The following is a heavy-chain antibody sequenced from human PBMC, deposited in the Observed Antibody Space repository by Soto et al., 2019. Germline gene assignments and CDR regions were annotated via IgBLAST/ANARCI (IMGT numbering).Heavy chain of an antibody. Sequence: EVQLLESGGGLVQPGGSLRLSCAASGFTFSNYVMSWVRQAPGKGLEWVSAMSGSGGSTYYADSVKGRFTISRDNSKNPVYLQMNSLRAEDTAVYYCAKEHTSAFAVHYMDVWGKGTTVTVSS. CDR1: GFTFSNYV. D-gene: IGHD3-10*02. CDR3: AKEHTSAFAVHYMDV. J-gene: IGHJ6*03. CDR2: MSGSGGST. V-gene: IGHV3-23*01.